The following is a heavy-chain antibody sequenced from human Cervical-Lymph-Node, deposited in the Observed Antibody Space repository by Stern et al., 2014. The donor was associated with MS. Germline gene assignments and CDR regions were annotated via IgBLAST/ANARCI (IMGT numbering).Heavy chain of an antibody. CDR3: ARGEYDFWSGSPAEYFQH. J-gene: IGHJ1*01. Sequence: EVQLVESGGGFVQPGGSLRLSCAASGFTFSSNWMHWVRQTPGKGLVWVSRINSDGSTINYADSVKGRFTISRDNAKNTLYLQMNSLRAEDTAVYYCARGEYDFWSGSPAEYFQHWGQGTLVTVSS. D-gene: IGHD3-3*01. CDR2: INSDGSTI. V-gene: IGHV3-74*02. CDR1: GFTFSSNW.